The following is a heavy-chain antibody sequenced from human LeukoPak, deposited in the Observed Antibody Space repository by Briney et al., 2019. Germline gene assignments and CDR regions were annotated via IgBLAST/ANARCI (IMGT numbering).Heavy chain of an antibody. CDR2: ISAYNGNT. D-gene: IGHD3-16*02. V-gene: IGHV1-18*01. CDR1: GYTFTSYG. CDR3: ARDRVTITFGGVIVPDY. Sequence: ASVKVSCKASGYTFTSYGISWVRQAPGQGLEWMGWISAYNGNTNYAQKLQGRVTMTTDTSTSTAYMELRSLRSDDTAVYYCARDRVTITFGGVIVPDYWGQGTLVTVSS. J-gene: IGHJ4*02.